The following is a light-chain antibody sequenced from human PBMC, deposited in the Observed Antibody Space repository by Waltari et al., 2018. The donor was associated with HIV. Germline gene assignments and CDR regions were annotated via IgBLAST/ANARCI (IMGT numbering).Light chain of an antibody. V-gene: IGLV2-14*03. J-gene: IGLJ2*01. CDR3: SSYTSSSLEI. CDR2: EVT. Sequence: QSALTQPASVSGSPGQSITTSCTGPSSAVGGYNYVHWYQQPPGKAPKLMIYEVTNRPSGVSNRFSGSKSGNTASLTISGLLVEDEADYYCSSYTSSSLEIFGGGTKLTVL. CDR1: SSAVGGYNY.